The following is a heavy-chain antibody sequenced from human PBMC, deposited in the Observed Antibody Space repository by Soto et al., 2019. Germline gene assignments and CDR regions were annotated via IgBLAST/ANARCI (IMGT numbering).Heavy chain of an antibody. J-gene: IGHJ4*02. D-gene: IGHD5-18*01. CDR1: GFTLSNYG. V-gene: IGHV3-30*18. CDR3: AKDGYTYGFADF. Sequence: QVQLVESGGGVVQPGRSLRLSCAASGFTLSNYGMHWVRQAPGKGLEWVALISSDGSNKYYADSVKGRFTISRDNSKTTLYLQMKSLRAEDTAVNYCAKDGYTYGFADFWGQGTLV. CDR2: ISSDGSNK.